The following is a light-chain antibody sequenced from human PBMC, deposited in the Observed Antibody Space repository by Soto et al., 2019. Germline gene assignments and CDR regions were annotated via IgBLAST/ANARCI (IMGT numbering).Light chain of an antibody. CDR3: QQYTNAPRT. CDR1: QSINNYF. CDR2: RAS. V-gene: IGKV3-20*01. J-gene: IGKJ1*01. Sequence: EIVLTQPPGTLSLSPGETATLSCRASQSINNYFLAWHQQRPGQPPRLLIFRASQRASGIPDRFRGSGSGTDFTLTITRLEPEDFAVYYCQQYTNAPRTFGQGTKVEIK.